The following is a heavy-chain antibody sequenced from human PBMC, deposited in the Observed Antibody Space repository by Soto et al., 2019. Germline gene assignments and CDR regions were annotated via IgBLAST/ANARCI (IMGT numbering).Heavy chain of an antibody. CDR3: ARQAYHYDTNSFGY. CDR1: GYXFTTYL. Sequence: EXLKISCKCSGYXFTTYLIGWVRHMPGKGLEWMGVIYPGDSDIRLSPSFQGQVTISADMSLSTAYLQWSSMRVSDTAMYYCARQAYHYDTNSFGYWGQGTLGTVSS. CDR2: IYPGDSDI. D-gene: IGHD3-22*01. J-gene: IGHJ4*02. V-gene: IGHV5-51*01.